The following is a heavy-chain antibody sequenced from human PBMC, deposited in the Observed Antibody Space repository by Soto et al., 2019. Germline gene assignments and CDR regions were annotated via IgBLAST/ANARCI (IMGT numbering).Heavy chain of an antibody. CDR1: GFTFSSYA. Sequence: GSLRLSCAASGFTFSSYAMHWVRQAPGKGLEWVAVISYDGSNKYYADSVKGRFTISRDNSKNTLYLQMNSLRAEDTAVYYCARAITMVRGKLYYYGMDVWGQGTTVTVSS. V-gene: IGHV3-30-3*01. CDR2: ISYDGSNK. J-gene: IGHJ6*02. CDR3: ARAITMVRGKLYYYGMDV. D-gene: IGHD3-10*01.